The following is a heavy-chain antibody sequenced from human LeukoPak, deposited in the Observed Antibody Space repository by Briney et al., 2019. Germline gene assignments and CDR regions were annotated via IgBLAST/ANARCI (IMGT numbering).Heavy chain of an antibody. CDR3: ARGQTWIQLWP. D-gene: IGHD5-18*01. V-gene: IGHV3-7*04. J-gene: IGHJ5*02. CDR2: IKQDGSEK. Sequence: GGSLRLSCATSGFTFSTYWMSWVRQAPGKGLEWVANIKQDGSEKYYVDSVKGRFNISRDNAKNSLYLQMNSLRDEDTAVYYCARGQTWIQLWPRGQGTLVTVSS. CDR1: GFTFSTYW.